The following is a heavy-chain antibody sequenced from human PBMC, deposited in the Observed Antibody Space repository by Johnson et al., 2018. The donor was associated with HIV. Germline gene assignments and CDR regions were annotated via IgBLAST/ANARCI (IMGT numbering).Heavy chain of an antibody. CDR1: GFTFSSYG. D-gene: IGHD6-6*01. Sequence: QVQVLESGGGVVQPGRSLRLSCAASGFTFSSYGMHWVRQAPGKGLEWVAVIWYDGSNKYYADSVKGRFTISRDNSKNTLYLQMNSLRAEDTAVYYCAKARLIAADDAFDIWGQGTMVTVSS. V-gene: IGHV3-33*06. CDR3: AKARLIAADDAFDI. J-gene: IGHJ3*02. CDR2: IWYDGSNK.